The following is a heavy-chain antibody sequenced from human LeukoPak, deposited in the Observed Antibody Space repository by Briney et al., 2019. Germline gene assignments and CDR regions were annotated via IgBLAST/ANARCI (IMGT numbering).Heavy chain of an antibody. CDR1: GFTFSNAW. Sequence: GGSLRLSCAASGFTFSNAWMSWVRQAPGKGLEWVGRIKSKTDGGTTDYAAPVKGRFTISRDDSKNSLYLQMNSLKTEDTAVYYCARGSRDGYKYEADYYYGMDVWAKGTTVTVSS. CDR3: ARGSRDGYKYEADYYYGMDV. CDR2: IKSKTDGGTT. D-gene: IGHD5-24*01. V-gene: IGHV3-15*01. J-gene: IGHJ6*04.